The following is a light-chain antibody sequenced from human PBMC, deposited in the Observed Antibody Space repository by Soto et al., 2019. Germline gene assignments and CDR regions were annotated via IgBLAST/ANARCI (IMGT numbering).Light chain of an antibody. CDR1: SSNIGSNT. CDR2: SNN. J-gene: IGLJ2*01. V-gene: IGLV1-44*01. Sequence: QSVLTQPPSESGTPGQRGTISCSGSSSNIGSNTVNWYQQLPGTAPKLLIYSNNQRPSGVPDRFSGSKSGTSAYLAISGLQSEDEADYYCAAWDDSLNGLVFGGGTKLTVL. CDR3: AAWDDSLNGLV.